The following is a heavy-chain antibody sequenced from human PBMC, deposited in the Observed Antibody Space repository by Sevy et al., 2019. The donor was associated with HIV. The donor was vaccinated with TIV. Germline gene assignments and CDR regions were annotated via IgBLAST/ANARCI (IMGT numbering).Heavy chain of an antibody. CDR1: GYTFTSYD. CDR3: AKGYYGFCSGYYYGMDV. D-gene: IGHD3-3*01. V-gene: IGHV1-8*01. J-gene: IGHJ6*02. CDR2: MNPNSGNT. Sequence: ASVKVSCKASGYTFTSYDINWVRHATGQGLEWMGWMNPNSGNTGYAQKFQGRVIMTRNTSITTAYMELSSLKSEDTAVYYCAKGYYGFCSGYYYGMDVWGQGTTVTVSS.